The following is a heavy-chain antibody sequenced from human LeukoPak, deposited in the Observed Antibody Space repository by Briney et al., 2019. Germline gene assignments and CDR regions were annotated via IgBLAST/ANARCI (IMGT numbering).Heavy chain of an antibody. Sequence: SETLSLTCTVSGGSISSGSYYWSWIRQPAGKGLEWIGRIYTSGSTNYNPSLKSRVTISVDTSKNQFSLKLSSVTAADTAVYYCARWGDDILTGYYKGPDAFDIWGQGTMVTVSS. CDR2: IYTSGST. CDR1: GGSISSGSYY. D-gene: IGHD3-9*01. CDR3: ARWGDDILTGYYKGPDAFDI. V-gene: IGHV4-61*02. J-gene: IGHJ3*02.